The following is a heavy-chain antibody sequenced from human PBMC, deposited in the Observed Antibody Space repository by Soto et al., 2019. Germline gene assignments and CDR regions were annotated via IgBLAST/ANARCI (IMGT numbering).Heavy chain of an antibody. D-gene: IGHD1-26*01. Sequence: QVQLEQSGAEVQKPGSSVKVSCKASGGTFSSSAFSWVRQAPGQGLEWMGGIMPVFPTPDYAQKFQDRVTITSDSSTSTSNMELSGLRSEATALYYCARDKVLLQLGGTYSSMLGVWGQGTTVIVSS. CDR1: GGTFSSSA. CDR2: IMPVFPTP. CDR3: ARDKVLLQLGGTYSSMLGV. V-gene: IGHV1-69*05. J-gene: IGHJ6*02.